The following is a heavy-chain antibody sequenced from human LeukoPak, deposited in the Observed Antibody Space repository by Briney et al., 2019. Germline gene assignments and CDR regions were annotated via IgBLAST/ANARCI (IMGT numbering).Heavy chain of an antibody. CDR1: GFTFSSYS. D-gene: IGHD5-18*01. CDR2: ISSSSSYI. Sequence: KPGGSLRLSCAASGFTFSSYSMNWVRQAPGKGLEWVSSISSSSSYIYYADSVKGRFTISRDNPKNSLYLQMNSLRAEDTAVYYCAGTVDTAMVTRYYGMDVWGQGTTVTVSS. V-gene: IGHV3-21*04. J-gene: IGHJ6*02. CDR3: AGTVDTAMVTRYYGMDV.